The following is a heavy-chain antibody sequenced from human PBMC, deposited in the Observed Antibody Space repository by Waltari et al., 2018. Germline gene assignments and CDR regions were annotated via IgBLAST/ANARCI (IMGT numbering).Heavy chain of an antibody. CDR3: ARHGIRLGLYYFDY. J-gene: IGHJ4*02. Sequence: EVKLVESGGGLVQPGGSLRLSCEASGFVFRSFDMNWIRQAPGKGLEWIAHIRNSGSTIYYADSVKGRFSISRDNAKESLFLQMNSLRAEDTAVYYCARHGIRLGLYYFDYWGQGALVTVSS. CDR2: IRNSGSTI. CDR1: GFVFRSFD. V-gene: IGHV3-48*03. D-gene: IGHD3-9*01.